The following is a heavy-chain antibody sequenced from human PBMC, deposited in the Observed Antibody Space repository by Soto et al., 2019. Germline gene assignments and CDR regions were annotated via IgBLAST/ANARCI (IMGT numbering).Heavy chain of an antibody. J-gene: IGHJ4*02. D-gene: IGHD6-19*01. CDR3: ARDAAVPGESDRFDY. Sequence: SETLSLTCAVSGDSVTSNVWWSWIRQPPGKGLEWIGEAYHNGLTDYNPSLKSRVTMSVDTSKNEFSLKLTSLTAADTAIYYCARDAAVPGESDRFDYWGQGTLVTVSS. CDR1: GDSVTSNVW. V-gene: IGHV4-4*02. CDR2: AYHNGLT.